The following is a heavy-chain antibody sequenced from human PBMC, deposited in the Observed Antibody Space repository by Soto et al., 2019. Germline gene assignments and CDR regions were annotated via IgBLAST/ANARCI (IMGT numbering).Heavy chain of an antibody. CDR3: ARCPFTGSYYSGFDY. D-gene: IGHD3-22*01. CDR2: IYPGDSDT. Sequence: PGESLKISCKGSGYSFTTYWFGWVRQMPGKGLEWMGMIYPGDSDTRYSPSFQGQVTISADRSINTAYLQWSSLKASDTAMYFCARCPFTGSYYSGFDYWGQGTLVTVS. J-gene: IGHJ4*02. CDR1: GYSFTTYW. V-gene: IGHV5-51*01.